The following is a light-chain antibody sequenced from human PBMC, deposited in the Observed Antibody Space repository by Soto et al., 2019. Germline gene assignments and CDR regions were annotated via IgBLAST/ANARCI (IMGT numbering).Light chain of an antibody. CDR2: DVS. Sequence: QSVLTQPASGSGFPGQSITISCTGTSSDVGGYNYVSWYQQHPGKAPKFMIYDVSNRPSGVSNRFSGSKSGNTASLTISGLQAEDEADYYCCSYTTSNTRQIVFGTGTKVTVL. CDR1: SSDVGGYNY. V-gene: IGLV2-14*01. J-gene: IGLJ1*01. CDR3: CSYTTSNTRQIV.